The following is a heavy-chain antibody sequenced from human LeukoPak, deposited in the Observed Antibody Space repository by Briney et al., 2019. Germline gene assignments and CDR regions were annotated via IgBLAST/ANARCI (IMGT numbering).Heavy chain of an antibody. CDR1: GYTLTELS. D-gene: IGHD4-17*01. CDR3: ATGLYDYGDYVVDY. CDR2: FDPEDGET. Sequence: ASVKVSCKVSGYTLTELSMHWVRQAPGKGLEWMGGFDPEDGETIYAQKFQGRVTMTEDTSTDTAYMELSSLRSEDTAVYYCATGLYDYGDYVVDYWGQGTLVTVSS. V-gene: IGHV1-24*01. J-gene: IGHJ4*02.